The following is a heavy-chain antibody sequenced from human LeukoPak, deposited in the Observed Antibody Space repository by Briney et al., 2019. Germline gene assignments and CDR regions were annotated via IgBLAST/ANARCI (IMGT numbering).Heavy chain of an antibody. CDR1: GFTFSSNW. CDR2: INSDGSTI. Sequence: PGGSLRLSCAASGFTFSSNWMNWVRQAPGKGLVWVSRINSDGSTITYADSVKGRFTISRDNAKNTLYLQMNSLRAEDTAVYYCARRAYSSIEVYMDVWGKGTTVTISS. V-gene: IGHV3-74*01. CDR3: ARRAYSSIEVYMDV. J-gene: IGHJ6*03. D-gene: IGHD6-13*01.